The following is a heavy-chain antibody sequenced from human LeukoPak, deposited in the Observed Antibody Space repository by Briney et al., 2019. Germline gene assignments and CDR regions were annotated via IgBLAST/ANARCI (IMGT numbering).Heavy chain of an antibody. V-gene: IGHV4-59*01. D-gene: IGHD1-26*01. CDR2: IYYSGST. CDR3: ARDYFGIVGATAFDI. CDR1: GGSISSYY. J-gene: IGHJ3*02. Sequence: SETLSLTCTVSGGSISSYYWSWIRQPPGKGLEWIGHIYYSGSTNYNPSLKSRVTISVDTSKNQFSLKLSSVTAADTAVYYCARDYFGIVGATAFDIWGQGTMVTVSS.